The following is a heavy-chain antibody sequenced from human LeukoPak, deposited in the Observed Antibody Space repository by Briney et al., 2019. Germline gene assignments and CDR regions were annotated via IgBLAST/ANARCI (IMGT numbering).Heavy chain of an antibody. Sequence: GGSLRPSCAASGFTFSSYGMTWVRQAPGKGLEWVSYISSSGSSIYYADSVKGRFTISRDNARNSLYLQMNSLRAEDTAVYYCAREGYCSGDSCYLDAFDMWGQGTMVTVSS. CDR1: GFTFSSYG. CDR2: ISSSGSSI. J-gene: IGHJ3*02. V-gene: IGHV3-48*04. D-gene: IGHD2-15*01. CDR3: AREGYCSGDSCYLDAFDM.